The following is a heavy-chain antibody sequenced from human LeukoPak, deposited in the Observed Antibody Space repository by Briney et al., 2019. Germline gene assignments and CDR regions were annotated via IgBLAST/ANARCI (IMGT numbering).Heavy chain of an antibody. D-gene: IGHD1-26*01. CDR3: ASANSGSYYYYGMDV. Sequence: SVKVSCKASGGTFSSNAISWVRQAPGQGLEWMGRIIPILGIANYAQKFQGRVTITADKSTSTAYMELSSLRSEDTAVYYCASANSGSYYYYGMDVWGQGTTVTVSS. CDR2: IIPILGIA. J-gene: IGHJ6*02. CDR1: GGTFSSNA. V-gene: IGHV1-69*04.